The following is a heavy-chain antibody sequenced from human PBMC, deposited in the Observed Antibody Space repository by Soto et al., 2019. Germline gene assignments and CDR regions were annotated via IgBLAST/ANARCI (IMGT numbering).Heavy chain of an antibody. Sequence: QVQLQESGPGLVKPSETLSLTCTVSGGSISSYYWSWIRQPPGKGLEWIGYIYYSGSTNYNPSHKSRVTISVDTSKNQCSLKLSSVTAADTAVYYWSRGWTRGYSYGIDYWGQGTLVTVSS. V-gene: IGHV4-59*01. J-gene: IGHJ4*02. CDR2: IYYSGST. CDR3: SRGWTRGYSYGIDY. D-gene: IGHD5-18*01. CDR1: GGSISSYY.